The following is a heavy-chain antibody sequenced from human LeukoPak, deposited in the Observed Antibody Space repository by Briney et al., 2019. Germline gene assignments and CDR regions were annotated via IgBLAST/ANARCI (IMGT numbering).Heavy chain of an antibody. CDR2: IYYSGST. CDR1: VGSISSYY. V-gene: IGHV4-59*01. CDR3: AREKQLWADY. Sequence: WETPSLTCTVSVGSISSYYWSWIRQPPGKGLEWIGYIYYSGSTNYNPSLKSRVTISVDTSKNQFSLKLSSVTAADTAVYYWAREKQLWADYWGQGTLVTVSS. D-gene: IGHD5-18*01. J-gene: IGHJ4*02.